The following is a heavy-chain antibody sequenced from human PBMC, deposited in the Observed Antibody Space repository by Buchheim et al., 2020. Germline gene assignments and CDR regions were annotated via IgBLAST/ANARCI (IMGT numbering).Heavy chain of an antibody. CDR1: GDTFTKYH. V-gene: IGHV1-46*01. Sequence: QVQLVQSGADVKKPGASVTVSCKASGDTFTKYHMHWLRQAPGQGLEWVGEINPSGGGTIYAQTLLGRVTLTMDTSTSTVYRALSSLRSDDTAVYYCARDFVGRTGFAFWGQGTL. J-gene: IGHJ4*02. CDR3: ARDFVGRTGFAF. CDR2: INPSGGGT. D-gene: IGHD1-26*01.